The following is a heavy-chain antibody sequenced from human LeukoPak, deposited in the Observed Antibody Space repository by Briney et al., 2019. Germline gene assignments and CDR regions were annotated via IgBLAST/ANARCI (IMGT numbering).Heavy chain of an antibody. CDR3: AKDLDDSSGYDWFDP. J-gene: IGHJ5*02. CDR2: ISGGGGST. CDR1: GFTCSSYA. V-gene: IGHV3-23*01. D-gene: IGHD3-22*01. Sequence: GGSLRLSCAASGFTCSSYAMSWVRQAPGKGLEWVSAISGGGGSTYYADPVKGRFTISRDNSKNTLYLQMNSLRAEDTAVYYCAKDLDDSSGYDWFDPWGQGTLVTVSS.